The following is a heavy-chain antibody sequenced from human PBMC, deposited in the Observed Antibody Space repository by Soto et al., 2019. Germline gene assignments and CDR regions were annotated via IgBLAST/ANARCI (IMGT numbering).Heavy chain of an antibody. Sequence: PSETLSLTCSVSGGSIGGYYGSWIRQPPGKGLEWIGYIYYSGSTNYNPSLKSRVTISVDTSKNQFSLKLSSVTAADTAVYYCARALLWFGELLPMPDYYMDVWGKGTTVTVSS. D-gene: IGHD3-10*01. CDR3: ARALLWFGELLPMPDYYMDV. CDR2: IYYSGST. V-gene: IGHV4-59*01. J-gene: IGHJ6*03. CDR1: GGSIGGYY.